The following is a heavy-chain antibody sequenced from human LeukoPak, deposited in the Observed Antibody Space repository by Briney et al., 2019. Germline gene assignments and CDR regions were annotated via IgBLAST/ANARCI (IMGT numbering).Heavy chain of an antibody. Sequence: SETLSLTCTVSSGSISSYYWSWIRQPAGKGLEWIGRIYTSGSTNYNPSLKSRVTMSVDTSKNQFSLKLSSVTAADTAVYYCASSPRGIFGVVIMAEALNYWGQGTLVTVSS. J-gene: IGHJ4*02. V-gene: IGHV4-4*07. D-gene: IGHD3-3*01. CDR3: ASSPRGIFGVVIMAEALNY. CDR2: IYTSGST. CDR1: SGSISSYY.